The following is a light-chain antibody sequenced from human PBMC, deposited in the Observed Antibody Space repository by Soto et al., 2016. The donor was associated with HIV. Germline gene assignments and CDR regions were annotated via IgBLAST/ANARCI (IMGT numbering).Light chain of an antibody. CDR2: LTS. CDR1: QSLLHSNGYNY. V-gene: IGKV2-28*01. CDR3: MQALQTPPYT. J-gene: IGKJ2*01. Sequence: DIVMTQSPLSLPVTPGEPAFISCRSSQSLLHSNGYNYLDWYLQKPGQSPQLLIYLTSNRALGVPDRFSGSGSGTDFTLKITRVEAEDVGIYNCMQALQTPPYTFGQGTKAGD.